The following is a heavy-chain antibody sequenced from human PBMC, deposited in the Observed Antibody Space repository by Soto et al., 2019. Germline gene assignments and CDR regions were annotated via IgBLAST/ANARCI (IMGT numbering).Heavy chain of an antibody. D-gene: IGHD4-4*01. CDR3: SRAGILTTPYYLDY. CDR2: IRNKRNSYTT. J-gene: IGHJ4*01. CDR1: GFTFSDHY. Sequence: EVQLVESGGGLIQPGRSLRLSCAAFGFTFSDHYMDWVRQAPGKGLEWAGRIRNKRNSYTTEYAASVKGRFTISRDDSQNSLFLQMNSLKTEDTAVYYCSRAGILTTPYYLDYWGQGTLVTVSS. V-gene: IGHV3-72*01.